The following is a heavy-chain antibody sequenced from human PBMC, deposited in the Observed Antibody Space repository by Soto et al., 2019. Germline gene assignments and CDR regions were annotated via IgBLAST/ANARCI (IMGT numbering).Heavy chain of an antibody. CDR3: AKGPSYGGKVA. D-gene: IGHD4-17*01. V-gene: IGHV3-30*18. CDR1: GFTFSSYG. Sequence: QVQLVESGGGVVQPGRSLRLSCAASGFTFSSYGMHWVRQAPGKGLEWVAGISYDGSNKYYADSVKGRFTISRDNSKNTLYLQMNSLRAEDTAVYYCAKGPSYGGKVAWGQGPLVTVSS. J-gene: IGHJ5*02. CDR2: ISYDGSNK.